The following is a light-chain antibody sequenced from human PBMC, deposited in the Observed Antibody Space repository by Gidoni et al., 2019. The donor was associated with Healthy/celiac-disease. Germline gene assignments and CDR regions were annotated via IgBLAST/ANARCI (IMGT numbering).Light chain of an antibody. CDR3: QLSYSTPYT. J-gene: IGKJ2*01. CDR1: QNISSY. Sequence: DIQMTQSPSSLSASVGDRVTITCRASQNISSYLNWYQQKPGKAPKLLIYAASSLQGGVPSRFSGSGSGTDFTLTISSLQPEDFATYYCQLSYSTPYTFGQGTKLEIK. CDR2: AAS. V-gene: IGKV1-39*01.